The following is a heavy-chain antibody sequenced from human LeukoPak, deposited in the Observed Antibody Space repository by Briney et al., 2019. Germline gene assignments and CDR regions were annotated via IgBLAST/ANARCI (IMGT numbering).Heavy chain of an antibody. CDR1: GFTFSSYS. J-gene: IGHJ3*02. CDR2: ISSSSTI. D-gene: IGHD3-10*01. V-gene: IGHV3-48*02. Sequence: GGSLRLSCAASGFTFSSYSMNWVRQAPGKGLEWVSYISSSSTIYYADSVKGRFTISRDNAKNSLYLQMNSLRDEDTAVYYCARVKTKLYYYGSGSPEAFDIWGQGTMVTVSS. CDR3: ARVKTKLYYYGSGSPEAFDI.